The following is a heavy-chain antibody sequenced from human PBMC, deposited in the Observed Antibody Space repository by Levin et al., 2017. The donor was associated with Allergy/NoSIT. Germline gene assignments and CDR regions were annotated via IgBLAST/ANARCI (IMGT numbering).Heavy chain of an antibody. CDR3: TRDIAARHWFDP. J-gene: IGHJ5*02. Sequence: SCRASGFTFGDYALSWFRQAPGKGLEWVSFIRSNTHTGTAEYAASVKGRFTFSRDDFKGIAYLQMSSLKTEDTGVYYCTRDIAARHWFDPWGQGTLVTVSS. CDR1: GFTFGDYA. CDR2: IRSNTHTGTA. V-gene: IGHV3-49*03. D-gene: IGHD6-6*01.